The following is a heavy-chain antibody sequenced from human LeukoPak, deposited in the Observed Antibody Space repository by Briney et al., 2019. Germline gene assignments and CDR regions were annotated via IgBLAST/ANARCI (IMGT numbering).Heavy chain of an antibody. D-gene: IGHD3-22*01. J-gene: IGHJ4*02. Sequence: SVKVSCKATGVTFRNSAISWVRQAAGQGLEWMGGISPVFGSANYAIRFRGRVTITADESTSTAYMELSSLRSVDTAVYDCARHHSYNYDSSGVWDPLDYWGQGTLVTVSS. CDR2: ISPVFGSA. V-gene: IGHV1-69*13. CDR1: GVTFRNSA. CDR3: ARHHSYNYDSSGVWDPLDY.